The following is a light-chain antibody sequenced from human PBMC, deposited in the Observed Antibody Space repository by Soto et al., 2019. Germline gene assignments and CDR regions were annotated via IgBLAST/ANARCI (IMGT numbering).Light chain of an antibody. CDR3: QQRSTWPRT. Sequence: FSTGERATLSCRASQTVRSSYLAWYQQKPGQAPRLLIYDASSRATAIPDRFSGSGSGTEFTLTINRLEPEDFAVYYCQQRSTWPRTFGGGTKVDI. CDR2: DAS. CDR1: QTVRSSY. V-gene: IGKV3D-20*02. J-gene: IGKJ4*01.